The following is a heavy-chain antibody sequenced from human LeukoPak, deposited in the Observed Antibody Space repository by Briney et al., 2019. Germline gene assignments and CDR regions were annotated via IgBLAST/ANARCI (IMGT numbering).Heavy chain of an antibody. CDR1: GFTFSNAW. CDR2: IKSKTDGGTT. V-gene: IGHV3-15*01. J-gene: IGHJ6*02. CDR3: TTVVTGSYQAPPIMDV. D-gene: IGHD3-10*01. Sequence: PGGSLRLSCAASGFTFSNAWMSWVRQAPGKGLEWVGRIKSKTDGGTTDYAAPVKGRFTISRDDSKNTLYLQMNSLKTEDTAVYYCTTVVTGSYQAPPIMDVWGQGTTVTVSS.